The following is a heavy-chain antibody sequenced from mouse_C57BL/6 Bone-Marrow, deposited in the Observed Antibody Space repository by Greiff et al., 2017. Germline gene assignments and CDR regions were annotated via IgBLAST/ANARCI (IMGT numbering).Heavy chain of an antibody. CDR1: GYTFTSYG. D-gene: IGHD2-5*01. V-gene: IGHV1-81*01. J-gene: IGHJ3*01. CDR2: IYPRSGNT. CDR3: AREGAYYSSYDFAY. Sequence: VQLQQSGAELVRPGASVKLSCKASGYTFTSYGISWVKQRTGQGLEWIGEIYPRSGNTYYNEKFKGKATLTVDKSSSTAYVELRSLTSEDSAVYVYAREGAYYSSYDFAYWGQGTLVTVSA.